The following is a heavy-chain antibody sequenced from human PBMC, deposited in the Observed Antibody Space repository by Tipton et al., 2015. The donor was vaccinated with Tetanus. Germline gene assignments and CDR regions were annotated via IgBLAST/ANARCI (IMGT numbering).Heavy chain of an antibody. CDR2: T. J-gene: IGHJ5*02. D-gene: IGHD2-8*02. Sequence: TYYNPSLKGRVTISGDTSKNLFSLTSVTASDTAVYYCARATSTGPAYNWFDPWGQGTLVTVSS. CDR3: ARATSTGPAYNWFDP. V-gene: IGHV4-39*02.